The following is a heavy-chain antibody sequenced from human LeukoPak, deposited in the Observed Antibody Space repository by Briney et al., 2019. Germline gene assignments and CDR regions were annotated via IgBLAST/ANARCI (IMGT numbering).Heavy chain of an antibody. D-gene: IGHD1-26*01. J-gene: IGHJ4*02. CDR2: IKQDGSEK. CDR3: ARDGAGYSTLELY. CDR1: GFTFSSYW. V-gene: IGHV3-7*01. Sequence: GGSLRLSCAASGFTFSSYWMRWVRQAPGKGLEWVANIKQDGSEKNYVDSVKGRFTISRDNGKNALYLLMNSLRAEDTAVYYCARDGAGYSTLELYWGQGTLVTVSS.